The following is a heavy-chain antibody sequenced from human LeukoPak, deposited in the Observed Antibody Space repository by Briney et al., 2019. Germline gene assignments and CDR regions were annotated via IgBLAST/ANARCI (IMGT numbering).Heavy chain of an antibody. D-gene: IGHD6-19*01. CDR3: TRDGGVAVTPLDFDF. V-gene: IGHV4-59*11. CDR2: VSYSGGT. Sequence: PSETLSLTCTVSGASIRTHYWSWIRQSPGKGLEWIGFVSYSGGTDYNPSLKGRVTLSVDTSKNQISLTLTSLTAADTAVYYCTRDGGVAVTPLDFDFWGQGTLVIVSS. CDR1: GASIRTHY. J-gene: IGHJ4*02.